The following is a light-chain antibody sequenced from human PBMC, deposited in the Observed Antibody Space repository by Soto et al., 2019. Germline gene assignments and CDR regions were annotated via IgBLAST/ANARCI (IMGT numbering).Light chain of an antibody. V-gene: IGKV1-39*01. CDR1: QSISSY. J-gene: IGKJ4*01. CDR3: QQSYSSLSVT. Sequence: DIQMTQSPSSLFASVGDRVTITCRASQSISSYLNWYQQKPGKAPKLLIYTASSLQSGVPSRFSGSGSGTDFTLTISSLQPEDFATYYCQQSYSSLSVTFGGGTKVEIK. CDR2: TAS.